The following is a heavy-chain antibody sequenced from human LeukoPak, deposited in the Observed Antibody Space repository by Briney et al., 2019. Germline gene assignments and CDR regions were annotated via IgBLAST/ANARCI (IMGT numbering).Heavy chain of an antibody. CDR1: GFTFNNYW. J-gene: IGHJ4*02. CDR3: VRGEGDCTNGVCYFDN. CDR2: INSDGNNT. D-gene: IGHD2-8*01. V-gene: IGHV3-74*01. Sequence: GSLRLSCAASGFTFNNYWVHWVRQGPGKGLVWVSGINSDGNNTKYADSVKGRFTISRDNAKNTVYLQMNCLRVEDTAMYYCVRGEGDCTNGVCYFDNWGQGTLVTVSS.